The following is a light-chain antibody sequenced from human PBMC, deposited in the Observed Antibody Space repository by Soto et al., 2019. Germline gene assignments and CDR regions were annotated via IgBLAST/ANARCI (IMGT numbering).Light chain of an antibody. CDR3: SSYTTSSTYV. CDR1: SGDVGNYNY. V-gene: IGLV2-14*01. CDR2: EVS. J-gene: IGLJ1*01. Sequence: QSVLTQPASVSGSPGQSITISCIGTSGDVGNYNYVSWYQQHPGKVPKLMIYEVSNRPSGVSHRFSGSKSGNTASLTISGLQAEDEADSYCSSYTTSSTYVFGTGTKV.